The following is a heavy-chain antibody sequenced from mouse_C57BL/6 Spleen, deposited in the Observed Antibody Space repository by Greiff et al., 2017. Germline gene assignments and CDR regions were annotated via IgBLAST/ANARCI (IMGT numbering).Heavy chain of an antibody. Sequence: QVQLQQSGAELVRPGASVTLSCKASGYTFTDYEMHWVKQTPVHGLEWIGAIDPETGGTAYNQKFKGKAILTADKSSSTAYMELRSLTSEDSAVYYCTRAGDIYGYGAWFAYWGQGTLVTVSA. CDR3: TRAGDIYGYGAWFAY. CDR1: GYTFTDYE. V-gene: IGHV1-15*01. D-gene: IGHD2-2*01. J-gene: IGHJ3*01. CDR2: IDPETGGT.